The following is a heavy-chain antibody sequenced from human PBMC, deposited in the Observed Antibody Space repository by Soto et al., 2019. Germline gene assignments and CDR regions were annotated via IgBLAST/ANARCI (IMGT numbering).Heavy chain of an antibody. D-gene: IGHD2-2*01. CDR2: IYYSGGT. CDR3: TRYQSDDDYFDP. Sequence: PSVTLWLTCTVSRAALSSGGYFYTWFRHPPGKGLEWPGYIYYSGGTKYNPSLKSRVTISLDKSKSQFSLRLISETAAHTAVYSGTRYQSDDDYFDPWGQGTLVTVSS. J-gene: IGHJ5*02. V-gene: IGHV4-61*08. CDR1: RAALSSGGYF.